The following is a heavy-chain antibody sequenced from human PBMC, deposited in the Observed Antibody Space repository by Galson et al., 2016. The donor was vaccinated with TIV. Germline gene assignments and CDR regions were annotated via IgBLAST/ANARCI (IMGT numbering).Heavy chain of an antibody. D-gene: IGHD2-15*01. J-gene: IGHJ6*02. CDR2: ISDGGNT. CDR1: GLSVSINY. V-gene: IGHV3-66*02. CDR3: ARDRVVDATYYYYYYGRDV. Sequence: SLRLSCAASGLSVSINYMTWIRQAPGKGLEWVSLISDGGNTYYAASVKGRFTISRDNSKNTLDLQMNSLRVEDTAVYYCARDRVVDATYYYYYYGRDVWGQGTAVTVSS.